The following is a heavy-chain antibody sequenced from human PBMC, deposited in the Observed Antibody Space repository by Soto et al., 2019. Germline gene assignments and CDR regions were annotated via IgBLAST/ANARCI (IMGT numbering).Heavy chain of an antibody. Sequence: SLLKGAWKGAGEGYSIYAVSWVRQNTGQGLEWMGGIIPIFGTANYAQKFQGRVTITADESTSTAYMELSSLRSEDTAVYYCARVLRYFDWFPYYYYGMDVWGQGTTVTVSS. V-gene: IGHV1-69*01. CDR2: IIPIFGTA. J-gene: IGHJ6*02. D-gene: IGHD3-9*01. CDR1: GEGYSIYA. CDR3: ARVLRYFDWFPYYYYGMDV.